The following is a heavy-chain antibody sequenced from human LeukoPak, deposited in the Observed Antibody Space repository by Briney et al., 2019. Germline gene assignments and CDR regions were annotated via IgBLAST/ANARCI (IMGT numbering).Heavy chain of an antibody. CDR2: ISGGGGST. CDR1: GFTFDDYA. Sequence: GGCLRLSCAASGFTFDDYAMHWVRQAPGKGLEWDSLISGGGGSTYYADSVKGRFTISRDNSKNSLYLQMNSLRTEDTALYYCAKAARVLRYFDWLLRHYYYGMDVWGQGTTVTVSS. CDR3: AKAARVLRYFDWLLRHYYYGMDV. J-gene: IGHJ6*02. D-gene: IGHD3-9*01. V-gene: IGHV3-43*02.